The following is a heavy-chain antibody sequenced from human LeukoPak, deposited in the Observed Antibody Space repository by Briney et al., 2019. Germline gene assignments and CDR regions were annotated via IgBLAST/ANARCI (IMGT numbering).Heavy chain of an antibody. CDR2: IRYDGSNK. J-gene: IGHJ4*02. Sequence: GGSVGLSCAASGFTFSSYGMHWVRQAPGKGLEWVAFIRYDGSNKYYADSVKGRFTISRDNSKNTLYLQINSLRVEDTAVYYCAKGYGIQWALDNWGQGTLVTVSS. D-gene: IGHD1-26*01. CDR1: GFTFSSYG. CDR3: AKGYGIQWALDN. V-gene: IGHV3-30*02.